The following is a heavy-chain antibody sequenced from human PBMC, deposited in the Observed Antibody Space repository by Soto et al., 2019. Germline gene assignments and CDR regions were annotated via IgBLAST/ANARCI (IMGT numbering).Heavy chain of an antibody. Sequence: SETLCLTCAVYGGSFSGDYWSWIRQPPGKGLEWIGEINHSGSTNYNPSLKSRVTISVDTSKNQFSLKLSSVTAADTAVYYCARGRLGQYPFDYWGQGTLVTVSS. CDR2: INHSGST. J-gene: IGHJ4*02. CDR3: ARGRLGQYPFDY. D-gene: IGHD3-16*01. V-gene: IGHV4-34*01. CDR1: GGSFSGDY.